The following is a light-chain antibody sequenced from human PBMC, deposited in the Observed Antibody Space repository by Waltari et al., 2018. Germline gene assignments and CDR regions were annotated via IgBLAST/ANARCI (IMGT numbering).Light chain of an antibody. Sequence: IRMTQSPSSFSASTGDRVTITCRASQSISSYLAWYQQKPGKAPNLLIYGASTLQSGVPSRFSGSGSGTEFTLTISGLQSEDFATYYCQQCYSYPRTFGQGTKVEIK. CDR1: QSISSY. CDR2: GAS. CDR3: QQCYSYPRT. V-gene: IGKV1-8*01. J-gene: IGKJ1*01.